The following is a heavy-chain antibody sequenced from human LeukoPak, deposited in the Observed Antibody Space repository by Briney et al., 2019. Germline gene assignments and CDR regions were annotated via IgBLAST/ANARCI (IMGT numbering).Heavy chain of an antibody. CDR3: ARGVEINCGYISYRTAAPFFDY. CDR1: GFTFSSYA. Sequence: AGGSLRLSCAASGFTFSSYAMHWVRQAPGKGLEYVSAISSNGGSTYYANSVKGRFTISRDNSKNTLYLQMGSLRAEDMAVYYCARGVEINCGYISYRTAAPFFDYWGQGTLVTVSS. J-gene: IGHJ4*02. CDR2: ISSNGGST. D-gene: IGHD3-22*01. V-gene: IGHV3-64*01.